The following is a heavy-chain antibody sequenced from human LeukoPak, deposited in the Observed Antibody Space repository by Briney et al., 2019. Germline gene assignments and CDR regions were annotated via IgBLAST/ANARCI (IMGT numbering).Heavy chain of an antibody. Sequence: GGSLRLSCAASGFTFSSYAVSWVRQAPGKGLAWVSAISDSGGSTQYADSVKGLFTISRDNSKNTLYLQMNSLRAEDTAVYYCASSSWPKPSNYYGMDVWGQGTTVTVSS. CDR3: ASSSWPKPSNYYGMDV. CDR2: ISDSGGST. D-gene: IGHD6-13*01. V-gene: IGHV3-23*01. J-gene: IGHJ6*02. CDR1: GFTFSSYA.